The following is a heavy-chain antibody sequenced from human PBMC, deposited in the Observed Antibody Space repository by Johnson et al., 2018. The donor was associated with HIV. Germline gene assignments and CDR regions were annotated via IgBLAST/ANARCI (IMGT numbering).Heavy chain of an antibody. J-gene: IGHJ3*02. CDR1: GFTFNNSG. Sequence: QVQLVESGGGVVQPGRSLRLSCAASGFTFNNSGMHWFRQAPGKGLEWVAVISYDGKNKYFGDSVKGRFTISRDNSKNTLYLHMNSLGVEDTALYYCARGWLGLDAYDIWGQGTMVTVSS. D-gene: IGHD6-19*01. CDR2: ISYDGKNK. CDR3: ARGWLGLDAYDI. V-gene: IGHV3-30*03.